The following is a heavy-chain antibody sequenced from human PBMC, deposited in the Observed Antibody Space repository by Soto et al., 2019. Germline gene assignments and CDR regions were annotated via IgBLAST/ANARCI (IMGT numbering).Heavy chain of an antibody. CDR1: GGTFSSYT. D-gene: IGHD2-21*02. Sequence: QVQLVQSGAEVKKPGSSVKVSCKASGGTFSSYTISWVRQAPGQGLEWMGRIIPILGIANYAQKFQGRVTITADKSRGKGYRGLGSLRFEDTAVYYFARGGGAYCGGDCYSSPDAFDIWGQGTMVTVSS. V-gene: IGHV1-69*02. CDR3: ARGGGAYCGGDCYSSPDAFDI. J-gene: IGHJ3*02. CDR2: IIPILGIA.